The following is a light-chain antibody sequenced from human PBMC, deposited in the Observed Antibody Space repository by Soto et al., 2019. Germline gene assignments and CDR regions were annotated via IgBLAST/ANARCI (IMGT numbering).Light chain of an antibody. CDR2: VAS. CDR1: QCISNY. J-gene: IGKJ1*01. CDR3: QKYNSAPWT. Sequence: DIQMTQSPSSLSASVGDRVTITCRASQCISNYLAWYQQQPGKVPKLLIYVASTLQSGVPSRFSGSGSGTDFPLTISSLQPEDVATYYCQKYNSAPWTFGQGTKVEI. V-gene: IGKV1-27*01.